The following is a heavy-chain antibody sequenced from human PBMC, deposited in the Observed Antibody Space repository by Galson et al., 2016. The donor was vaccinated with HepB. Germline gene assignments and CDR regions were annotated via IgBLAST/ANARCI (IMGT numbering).Heavy chain of an antibody. CDR3: ARDGYSHGYRVADY. V-gene: IGHV1-3*01. J-gene: IGHJ4*02. Sequence: SVKVSCKASGYSFITSAFHWVRQAPGQRPEHMGWINVGNGKTKYSQKFQDRVTFSSDTSASTAYMEVSNLTSEDTAVYYCARDGYSHGYRVADYWGQGTLVSVSS. D-gene: IGHD5-18*01. CDR1: GYSFITSA. CDR2: INVGNGKT.